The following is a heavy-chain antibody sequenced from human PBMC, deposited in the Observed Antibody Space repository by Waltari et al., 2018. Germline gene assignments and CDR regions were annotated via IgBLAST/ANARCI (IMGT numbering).Heavy chain of an antibody. Sequence: EVQLLQSGAEVKKPGATVKISCKSSGYTFTDYYIHWVKQTPGKGLEWMGRVGPKDGETIYAEKFHDRVTISSDTSTDTVYMIMNGLRFDDTALYFCSRSGSDDWFDPWGRGTPVTVVS. D-gene: IGHD2-15*01. V-gene: IGHV1-69-2*01. CDR1: GYTFTDYY. J-gene: IGHJ5*02. CDR3: SRSGSDDWFDP. CDR2: VGPKDGET.